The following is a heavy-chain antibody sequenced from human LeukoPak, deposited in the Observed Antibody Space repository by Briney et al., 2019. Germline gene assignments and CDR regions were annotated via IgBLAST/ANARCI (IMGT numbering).Heavy chain of an antibody. Sequence: GGSLRLSCAASGFTFSSYSMNWVRQAPGKGLEWVSSISSSSSYIYYADSVKGRFTISRDNAKNSLHLQMNSLRAEDTAVYYCARDFREDYGFDYWGQGTLVTVSS. CDR1: GFTFSSYS. D-gene: IGHD4-17*01. V-gene: IGHV3-21*01. CDR3: ARDFREDYGFDY. CDR2: ISSSSSYI. J-gene: IGHJ4*02.